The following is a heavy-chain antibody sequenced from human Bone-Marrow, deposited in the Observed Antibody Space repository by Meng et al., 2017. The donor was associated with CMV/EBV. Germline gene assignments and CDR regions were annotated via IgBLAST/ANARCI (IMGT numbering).Heavy chain of an antibody. CDR2: INPNSGGT. V-gene: IGHV1-2*02. CDR3: AILPGIAAAGGCY. CDR1: GYTFTGYY. Sequence: ASVKVSCKASGYTFTGYYMHWVRQAPGQGLEWMGWINPNSGGTNYAQKFQGRVTMTRDTSISTAYMELSRLRSADTAVYYCAILPGIAAAGGCYWGQGTRVTGSS. D-gene: IGHD6-13*01. J-gene: IGHJ4*02.